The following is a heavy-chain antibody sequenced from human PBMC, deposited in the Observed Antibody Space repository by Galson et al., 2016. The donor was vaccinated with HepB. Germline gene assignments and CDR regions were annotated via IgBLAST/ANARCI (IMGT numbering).Heavy chain of an antibody. CDR2: INQGGSQT. J-gene: IGHJ3*01. CDR3: ARDLSPSYADNWYDALDL. D-gene: IGHD2-2*01. V-gene: IGHV3-7*04. CDR1: GFSFSCDG. Sequence: SLRLSCAVSGFSFSCDGMHWVRQAPGNGPEWVANINQGGSQTFYADSVKGRFTISRDNAKNPLYLQMHSLRPEDTAVYYCARDLSPSYADNWYDALDLWGQGTLVTVSS.